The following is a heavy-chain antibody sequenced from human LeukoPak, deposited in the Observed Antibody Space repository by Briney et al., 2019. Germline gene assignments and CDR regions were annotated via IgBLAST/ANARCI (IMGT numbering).Heavy chain of an antibody. CDR3: ARERGSKHYDF. V-gene: IGHV3-7*01. J-gene: IGHJ4*02. Sequence: GGSLRLSCAASGFTSSSYWMGWVRQAPGKGLEWVANINQDGSDKYYVDSVKGGFTISRDNAKNSLYLQMDSLRAEDMALYYCARERGSKHYDFWGQGTLVTVSS. D-gene: IGHD3-16*01. CDR2: INQDGSDK. CDR1: GFTSSSYW.